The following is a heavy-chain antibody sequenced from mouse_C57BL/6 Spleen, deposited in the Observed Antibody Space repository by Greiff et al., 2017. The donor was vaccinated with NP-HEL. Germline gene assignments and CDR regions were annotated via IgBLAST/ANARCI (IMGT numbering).Heavy chain of an antibody. J-gene: IGHJ1*03. Sequence: QVQLQQPGAELVKPGASVKLSCKASGYTFTSYWMHWVKQRPGQGLEWIGMIHPNSGSTNYNETFKSKATLTVDKSSSTAYMQLSSLTSEDSAVYYCARPLSRGVARGYFDVWGTVTTVTVAS. CDR1: GYTFTSYW. D-gene: IGHD1-1*01. CDR2: IHPNSGST. CDR3: ARPLSRGVARGYFDV. V-gene: IGHV1-64*01.